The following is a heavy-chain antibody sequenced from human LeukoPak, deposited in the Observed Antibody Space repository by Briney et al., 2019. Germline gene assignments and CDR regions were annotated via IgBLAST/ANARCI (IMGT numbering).Heavy chain of an antibody. Sequence: PGGSLRLSCAASGFTVSSNYMSWVRQAPGKGLEWVSVIYSGGSTYYADSVKGRFTISRGNSKNTLYLQMNSLRAEDTAVYYCARGPPGGYYYYYMDVWGKGTTVTVSS. V-gene: IGHV3-53*01. D-gene: IGHD3-16*01. CDR3: ARGPPGGYYYYYMDV. CDR2: IYSGGST. CDR1: GFTVSSNY. J-gene: IGHJ6*03.